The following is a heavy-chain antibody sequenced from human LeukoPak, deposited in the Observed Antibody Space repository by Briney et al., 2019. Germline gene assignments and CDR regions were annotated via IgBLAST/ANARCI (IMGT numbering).Heavy chain of an antibody. Sequence: ASVKVSFKASGYTFTSYDINWVRQATGQGLEWMGWMNPNSSNTGYAHKFPGRVTMTRNTSISTAYMELSSLRSEDTAVYYCARPDGICSGGSCYSGWGQGTLDTVSS. V-gene: IGHV1-8*01. D-gene: IGHD2-15*01. J-gene: IGHJ4*02. CDR3: ARPDGICSGGSCYSG. CDR1: GYTFTSYD. CDR2: MNPNSSNT.